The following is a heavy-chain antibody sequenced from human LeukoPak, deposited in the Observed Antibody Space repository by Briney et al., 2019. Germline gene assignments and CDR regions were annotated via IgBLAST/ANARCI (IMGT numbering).Heavy chain of an antibody. Sequence: ASVKVSCKASGYTFTGYYMHWVRQAPGQGLEWMGWINPNSGGTNYAQKFQGRVTMTRDTSISTAYMELSSLRSDDTAVYYCARVGNEPQNYYGSGSYYNFWILLTKYYYYGMDVWGQGTTVTVSS. CDR2: INPNSGGT. CDR3: ARVGNEPQNYYGSGSYYNFWILLTKYYYYGMDV. CDR1: GYTFTGYY. J-gene: IGHJ6*02. D-gene: IGHD3-10*01. V-gene: IGHV1-2*02.